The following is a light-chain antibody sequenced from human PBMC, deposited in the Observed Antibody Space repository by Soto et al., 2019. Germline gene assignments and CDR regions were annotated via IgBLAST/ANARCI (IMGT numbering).Light chain of an antibody. CDR2: EVS. V-gene: IGLV2-14*01. J-gene: IGLJ2*01. CDR3: SSYTSSSTLDVV. Sequence: ALTQPASVSGSPGQSITISCTGTSSDVGGYNYVSWYQQHPGKAPKLMIYEVSNRPSGVSNRFSGSKSGNTASLTISGLQAEDEADYYCSSYTSSSTLDVVFGGGTKLTVL. CDR1: SSDVGGYNY.